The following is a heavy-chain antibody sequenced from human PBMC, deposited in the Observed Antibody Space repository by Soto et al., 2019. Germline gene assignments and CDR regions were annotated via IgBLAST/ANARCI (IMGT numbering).Heavy chain of an antibody. J-gene: IGHJ4*02. CDR3: AKERGSTVIDY. D-gene: IGHD4-17*01. Sequence: QVQLVESGGGVVQPGRSLRLSCAASGFSFSNYGMHWVRQAQGKGLEWMAVISYDGSKKYYADSVKGRFTISRDNSQNTVYLQTNILRTEDTAVYYCAKERGSTVIDYWGRGTLVTVSS. CDR2: ISYDGSKK. CDR1: GFSFSNYG. V-gene: IGHV3-30*18.